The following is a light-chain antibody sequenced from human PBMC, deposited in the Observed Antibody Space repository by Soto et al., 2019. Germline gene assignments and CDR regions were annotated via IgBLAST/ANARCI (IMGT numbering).Light chain of an antibody. V-gene: IGKV3-15*01. J-gene: IGKJ1*01. Sequence: EIVLTQSPATLSLSPGERATLSCSASQSVSSSQLACYQQKPCQAPRLLFYGASTRATGIPARFSGSGSGTEFTLTISSLQSEDFAVYYCQQYNNWPRTFGQGTKVDIK. CDR2: GAS. CDR3: QQYNNWPRT. CDR1: QSVSSS.